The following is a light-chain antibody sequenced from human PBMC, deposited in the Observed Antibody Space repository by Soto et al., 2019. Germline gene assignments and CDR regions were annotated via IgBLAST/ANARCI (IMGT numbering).Light chain of an antibody. CDR1: QSVGNN. CDR2: ATS. V-gene: IGKV3-15*01. Sequence: EIVLTQSPATLSVSPGDRATLSCRASQSVGNNFAWYQQKPGQAPRLLIFATSTRATGVPARFSGSGSGTEFTLTISSLQSEEFAVYYCQQYGDWPLTFGGGAKVEIE. J-gene: IGKJ4*01. CDR3: QQYGDWPLT.